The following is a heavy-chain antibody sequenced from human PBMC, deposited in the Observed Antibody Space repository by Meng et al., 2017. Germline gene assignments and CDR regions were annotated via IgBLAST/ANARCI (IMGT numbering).Heavy chain of an antibody. CDR2: VSPNGAT. J-gene: IGHJ4*02. Sequence: QVLLHHESGPGLVKPSGTLSLTCGVSGGSVSTNNWWGWVRQPPGKGLEWIGEVSPNGATNYNPSLKSRVTISVDKSNNHLSLGLTSVTAADTAVYYCATDDHGDDFDYWGQGILVTVSS. CDR3: ATDDHGDDFDY. D-gene: IGHD4-17*01. CDR1: GGSVSTNNW. V-gene: IGHV4-4*02.